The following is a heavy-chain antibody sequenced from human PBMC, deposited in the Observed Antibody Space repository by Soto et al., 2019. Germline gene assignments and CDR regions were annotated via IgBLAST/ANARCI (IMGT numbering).Heavy chain of an antibody. V-gene: IGHV3-48*01. CDR1: GFTFSRYS. J-gene: IGHJ6*03. Sequence: GGSLRLSCAPSGFTFSRYSMNWVRQAPGKGLEWVSYISSTSSSIYYADSVKGQFTISRDNAKNSLFLQMNSLRAEDTAVYYCARVWNYYMDVWGKGTTVTVSS. D-gene: IGHD3-3*01. CDR2: ISSTSSSI. CDR3: ARVWNYYMDV.